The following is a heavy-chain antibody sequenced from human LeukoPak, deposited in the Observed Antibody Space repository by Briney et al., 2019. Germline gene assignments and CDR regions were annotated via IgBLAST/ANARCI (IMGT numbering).Heavy chain of an antibody. CDR1: GYTLTSYY. D-gene: IGHD5-18*01. V-gene: IGHV1-46*01. Sequence: ASVKVSCKASGYTLTSYYMHWVRQAPGQGLEWMGIINPSGGSTSYAQKFQGRVTMTRDTSTSTVYMELSSLRSEDTAVYYCARVDTAMALDYWGQGTLVTVSS. CDR3: ARVDTAMALDY. J-gene: IGHJ4*02. CDR2: INPSGGST.